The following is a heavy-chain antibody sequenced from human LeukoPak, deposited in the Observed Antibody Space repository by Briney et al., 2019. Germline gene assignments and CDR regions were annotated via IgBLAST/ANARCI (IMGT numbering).Heavy chain of an antibody. CDR3: AKIGRHGVDY. J-gene: IGHJ4*02. CDR1: GFTFSSYA. CDR2: ISGSGGST. Sequence: SGGSLRLSCAASGFTFSSYAMSWVRPAPGKGLEWVSAISGSGGSTYYADSVKGRFTISRDNSKNTLYLQMNSLKAEDTAVYYCAKIGRHGVDYWGQGTLVTVSS. D-gene: IGHD2-8*01. V-gene: IGHV3-23*01.